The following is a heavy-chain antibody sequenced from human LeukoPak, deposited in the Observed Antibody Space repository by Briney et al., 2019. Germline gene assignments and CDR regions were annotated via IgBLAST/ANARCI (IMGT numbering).Heavy chain of an antibody. CDR1: GFTVSTNY. Sequence: GGSLRLSCAASGFTVSTNYMSWVRQAPGKGLEWVSIIYSGGSTYYADSVKGRFTISRNNAGDTLYLQVNSLRAEDTGVYYCAADLSGRQDYWGQGTLVTVSS. J-gene: IGHJ4*02. CDR2: IYSGGST. CDR3: AADLSGRQDY. V-gene: IGHV3-53*01. D-gene: IGHD5-12*01.